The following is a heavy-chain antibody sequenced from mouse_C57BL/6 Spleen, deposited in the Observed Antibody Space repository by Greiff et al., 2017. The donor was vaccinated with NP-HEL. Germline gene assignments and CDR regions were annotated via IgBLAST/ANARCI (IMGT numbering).Heavy chain of an antibody. Sequence: EVKLVESGAELVKPGASVKLSCTASGFNIKDYYMHWVKQRTEQGLEWIGRIDPEDGETKYAPKFQGKATITADTSSNTAYLQLSSLTSEDTAVYYCARDDYGSSYDRYYFDYWGQGTPLTVSS. CDR1: GFNIKDYY. J-gene: IGHJ2*01. CDR2: IDPEDGET. D-gene: IGHD1-1*01. CDR3: ARDDYGSSYDRYYFDY. V-gene: IGHV14-2*01.